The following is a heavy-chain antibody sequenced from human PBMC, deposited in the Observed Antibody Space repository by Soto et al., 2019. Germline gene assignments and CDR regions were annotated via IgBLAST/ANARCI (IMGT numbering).Heavy chain of an antibody. V-gene: IGHV4-61*01. D-gene: IGHD5-12*01. CDR2: VFYSGTT. J-gene: IGHJ4*02. CDR3: AAGIIVPTLRRTFYPLDY. Sequence: SETLSLTCSVSGVSGSHLRYYWTFIRQPPGKGLEWIGYVFYSGTTIYSPSLNSRVTISIDTSKTQFSLSLTSVTAADTAVYYCAAGIIVPTLRRTFYPLDYWGRGTLVTVSS. CDR1: GVSGSHLRYY.